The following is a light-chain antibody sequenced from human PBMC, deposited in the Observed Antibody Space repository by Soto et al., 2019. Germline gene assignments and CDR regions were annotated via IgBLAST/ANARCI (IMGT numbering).Light chain of an antibody. J-gene: IGLJ1*01. Sequence: QSVLTQPRSVSGSPGQSVTISCTGTSSDVGGYKYVYWYQQHPGKAPKLMIYDVSERPSGVPDRFSGSKSGNTASLTISGLHAEDEADYYCCSYAGRPYVFGTGTKVTVL. CDR1: SSDVGGYKY. V-gene: IGLV2-11*01. CDR2: DVS. CDR3: CSYAGRPYV.